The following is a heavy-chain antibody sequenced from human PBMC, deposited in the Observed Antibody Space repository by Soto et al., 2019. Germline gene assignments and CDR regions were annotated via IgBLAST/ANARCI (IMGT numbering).Heavy chain of an antibody. V-gene: IGHV3-30*04. D-gene: IGHD2-15*01. J-gene: IGHJ4*02. Sequence: GGSLRLSCAASGFTFSSYAMHWVRQAPGKGLEWVAVISYDGSNKYYADSVKGRFTISRDNSKNTLYLQMNSLRAEDTAVYYCARDLAGTPDYWGQGTLVTVSS. CDR3: ARDLAGTPDY. CDR2: ISYDGSNK. CDR1: GFTFSSYA.